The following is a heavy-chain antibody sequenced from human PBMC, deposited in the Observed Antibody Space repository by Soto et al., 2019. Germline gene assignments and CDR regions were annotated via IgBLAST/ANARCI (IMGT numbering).Heavy chain of an antibody. Sequence: GGSLRLSCAASGFSFSSYGMHWVRQAPGKGLEWVAVISFDGSNKNYADSVKGRFPISRDNSKNTLYLQMNSLRAEDTAVYYCAKTAVPGSGGIGTHFDYWGQGTLVTVSS. V-gene: IGHV3-30*18. CDR1: GFSFSSYG. CDR3: AKTAVPGSGGIGTHFDY. CDR2: ISFDGSNK. J-gene: IGHJ4*02. D-gene: IGHD3-10*01.